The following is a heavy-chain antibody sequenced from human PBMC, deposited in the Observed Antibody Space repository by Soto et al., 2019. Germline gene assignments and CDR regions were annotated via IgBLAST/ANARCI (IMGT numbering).Heavy chain of an antibody. J-gene: IGHJ4*02. D-gene: IGHD5-12*01. CDR2: IYYSGST. CDR1: GGSIRSYY. Sequence: SETLSLTCTVSGGSIRSYYCSWSRQPPGKGLEWIGYIYYSGSTNYNPSLKSRVTISVDTSKNQFSLKLSSVTAADTAVHYCARDSKRGYSGYDKLDYWGQGTLVTVSS. V-gene: IGHV4-59*01. CDR3: ARDSKRGYSGYDKLDY.